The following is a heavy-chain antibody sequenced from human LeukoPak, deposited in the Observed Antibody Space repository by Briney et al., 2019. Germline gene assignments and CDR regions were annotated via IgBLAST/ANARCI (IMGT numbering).Heavy chain of an antibody. CDR3: ARDGYSGSYYHWFDP. CDR1: GGSIRSYY. CDR2: IYYSGTT. V-gene: IGHV4-59*01. Sequence: SETLSLTCTVSGGSIRSYYWSWIRQPPGKGLEWIGYIYYSGTTNYNPSLKSRVTISVDTSKNQFSLRLSSVTAADTAAYYCARDGYSGSYYHWFDPWGQGTLVTVSS. D-gene: IGHD1-26*01. J-gene: IGHJ5*02.